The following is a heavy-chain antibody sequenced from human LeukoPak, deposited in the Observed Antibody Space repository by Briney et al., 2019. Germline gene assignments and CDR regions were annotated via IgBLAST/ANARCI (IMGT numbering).Heavy chain of an antibody. CDR1: GGTFSSYA. V-gene: IGHV1-69*13. D-gene: IGHD2-2*01. CDR2: IIPIFGTA. CDR3: ARGGHPYCSSTSCYGPFDY. J-gene: IGHJ4*02. Sequence: ASVKVSCKASGGTFSSYAISWVRQAPGQGLEWMGGIIPIFGTANYAQKFQGRVTITADESTSTAYMELSSLRSEDTAVYYCARGGHPYCSSTSCYGPFDYWGQGTLVTVSS.